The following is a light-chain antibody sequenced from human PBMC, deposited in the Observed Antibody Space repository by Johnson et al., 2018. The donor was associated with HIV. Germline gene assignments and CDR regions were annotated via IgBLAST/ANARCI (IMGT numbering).Light chain of an antibody. CDR2: DNN. CDR3: GTWDSSLSAHV. J-gene: IGLJ1*01. V-gene: IGLV1-51*01. CDR1: RSNTGRNY. Sequence: QSVLTQPPSVSAAPGQKVTIYCSGSRSNTGRNYASWYQQLPGTAPKLLIYDNNKRPSGIPDRFSGSKSGTSATLGITGLQTGDEADYYCGTWDSSLSAHVFGTGTKVTVL.